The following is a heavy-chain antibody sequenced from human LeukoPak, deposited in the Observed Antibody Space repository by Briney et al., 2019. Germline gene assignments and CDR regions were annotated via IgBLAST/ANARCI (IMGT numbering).Heavy chain of an antibody. D-gene: IGHD2-15*01. CDR1: GGSISSYY. V-gene: IGHV4-59*01. CDR3: AKRVVGAFDI. J-gene: IGHJ3*02. Sequence: SETLSLTCSVSGGSISSYYWSWIRQPPGKGLEWIGYIYYSGSTNYNPSLKSRVTISVDTSKNQFSLRLSSVTAADTAVYYCAKRVVGAFDIWGQGTMVTVSS. CDR2: IYYSGST.